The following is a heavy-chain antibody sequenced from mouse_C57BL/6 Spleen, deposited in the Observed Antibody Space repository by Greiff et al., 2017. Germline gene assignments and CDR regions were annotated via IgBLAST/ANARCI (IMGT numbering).Heavy chain of an antibody. J-gene: IGHJ4*01. CDR1: GYTFTDYY. CDR3: ATLGYGGSYGGYAMDY. Sequence: EVQLQQSGPELVKPGASVKISCKASGYTFTDYYMNWVKQSHGKSLEWIGDINPNNGGTSYNQKFKGKATLTVDKSSSTAYMELRSLTSEDSAVYYCATLGYGGSYGGYAMDYWGQGTSVTVSS. CDR2: INPNNGGT. D-gene: IGHD1-1*01. V-gene: IGHV1-26*01.